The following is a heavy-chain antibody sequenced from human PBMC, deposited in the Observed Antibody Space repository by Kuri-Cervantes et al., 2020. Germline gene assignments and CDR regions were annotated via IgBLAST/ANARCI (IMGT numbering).Heavy chain of an antibody. CDR1: GFTFSSYN. J-gene: IGHJ4*02. Sequence: GESLKISCAASGFTFSSYNMHWVRQAPGKGLEWVAVISHDGNKKYYADSVKGRFTISRDNSKNSLYLQMNSLRAEDTALYYCAKGGGSSGWYRADYDYWGQGTLVTVSS. CDR3: AKGGGSSGWYRADYDY. D-gene: IGHD6-19*01. V-gene: IGHV3-30*18. CDR2: ISHDGNKK.